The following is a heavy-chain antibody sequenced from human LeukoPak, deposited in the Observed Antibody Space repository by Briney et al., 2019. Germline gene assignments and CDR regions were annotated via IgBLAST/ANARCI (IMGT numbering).Heavy chain of an antibody. CDR2: INPDNGNT. CDR1: GYTFINYA. D-gene: IGHD6-13*01. J-gene: IGHJ4*02. CDR3: AREMGIAAAGTAEDY. Sequence: ASVKVSCKASGYTFINYAMHWVRQAPGQRLEWMGWINPDNGNTKYSQRFQSRVTITRDTSASTVYMELSSLRSEDTAVYYCAREMGIAAAGTAEDYWGQGTLVTVSS. V-gene: IGHV1-3*01.